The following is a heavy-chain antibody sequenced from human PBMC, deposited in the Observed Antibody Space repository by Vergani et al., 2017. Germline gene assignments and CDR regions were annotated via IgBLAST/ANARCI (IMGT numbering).Heavy chain of an antibody. J-gene: IGHJ6*02. D-gene: IGHD3-22*01. CDR2: ILYDGSNK. Sequence: QVQLVESGGGVVQPGRSLRLSCAASGFTFSSYGMHWVRQAPGKGLEWVAVILYDGSNKYYADSVQGRFTISRDNSKNTLYLQMNSLRAEDTAVYYCAKDPRDYYDSSGYYSRYNYYGMDVWGQGTTVTVSS. CDR3: AKDPRDYYDSSGYYSRYNYYGMDV. CDR1: GFTFSSYG. V-gene: IGHV3-30*18.